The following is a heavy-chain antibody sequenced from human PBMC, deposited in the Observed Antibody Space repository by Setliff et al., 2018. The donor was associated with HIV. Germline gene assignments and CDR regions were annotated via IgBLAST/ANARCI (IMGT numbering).Heavy chain of an antibody. D-gene: IGHD3-10*01. Sequence: ASVKVSCKASGYVFTTYVINWVRQAPGRGLELMGWINANTGNPRYAPGFTGRFVFSLDTSATTAHLQINGLKTDDTAVYSCARDYNYASGTYNWFDPGGQGTLVTVS. J-gene: IGHJ5*02. CDR2: INANTGNP. V-gene: IGHV7-4-1*02. CDR1: GYVFTTYV. CDR3: ARDYNYASGTYNWFDP.